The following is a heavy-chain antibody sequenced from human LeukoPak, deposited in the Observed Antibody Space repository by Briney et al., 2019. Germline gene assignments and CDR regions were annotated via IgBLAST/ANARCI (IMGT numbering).Heavy chain of an antibody. CDR3: ANEYSSSSGRYFQH. CDR1: GFTFSSHW. CDR2: INTDGSTT. V-gene: IGHV3-74*01. J-gene: IGHJ1*01. Sequence: PGESLRLSCAASGFTFSSHWMHWVRQAPGKGLVWVSRINTDGSTTNYADSVKGRFTISRDNAKSTLYLQMNSLRDEDTAVYYCANEYSSSSGRYFQHWGQGTLVTVSS. D-gene: IGHD6-6*01.